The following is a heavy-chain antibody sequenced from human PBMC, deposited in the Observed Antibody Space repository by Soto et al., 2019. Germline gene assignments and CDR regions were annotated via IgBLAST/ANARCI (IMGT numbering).Heavy chain of an antibody. CDR1: GFTFSSYA. V-gene: IGHV3-23*01. Sequence: DVQLLESGGGLVQPEGSLRLSCAASGFTFSSYAMGWVRQGPGKGLEWVAVVSSGGSTHYADSVRGRFTISRDNSKNTLSLQTNSLTAEDTAVYFCAKRRGAGGHFDYWGQGALVTVSS. D-gene: IGHD2-15*01. CDR3: AKRRGAGGHFDY. CDR2: VSSGGST. J-gene: IGHJ4*02.